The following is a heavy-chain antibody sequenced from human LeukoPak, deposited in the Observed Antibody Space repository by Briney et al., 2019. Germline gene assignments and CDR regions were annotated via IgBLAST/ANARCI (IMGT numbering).Heavy chain of an antibody. CDR2: ISAYNGNT. CDR3: ASSGPLRYFDWLDYYYFDY. J-gene: IGHJ4*02. V-gene: IGHV1-18*04. D-gene: IGHD3-9*01. CDR1: GYTFTGYY. Sequence: ASVKVSCKASGYTFTGYYMHWVRQAPGQGLEWMGWISAYNGNTNYAQKLQGRVTMTTDTSTSTAYMELRSLRSDDTAVYYCASSGPLRYFDWLDYYYFDYWGQGTLVTVSS.